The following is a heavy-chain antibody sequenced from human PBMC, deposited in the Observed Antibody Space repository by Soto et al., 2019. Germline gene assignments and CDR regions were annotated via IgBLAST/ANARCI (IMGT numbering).Heavy chain of an antibody. D-gene: IGHD1-26*01. J-gene: IGHJ4*02. CDR2: IRYDGSNI. CDR1: GLIFSGHG. CDR3: ARDGVGATTFFGYFDY. Sequence: QVQLVESGGGVVQPGTSLRLSCAASGLIFSGHGMHWVRQAPGKGLQWVAVIRYDGSNIYYADSEKGRFTISRDNSQNTLYLQMNSLRAEDTAVYYCARDGVGATTFFGYFDYWGQGALVTVSS. V-gene: IGHV3-33*01.